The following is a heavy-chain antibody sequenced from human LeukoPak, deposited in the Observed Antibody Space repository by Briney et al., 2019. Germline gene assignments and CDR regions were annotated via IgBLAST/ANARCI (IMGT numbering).Heavy chain of an antibody. D-gene: IGHD4-17*01. CDR1: GFTFSSYA. CDR3: ENNKDYGDFGWFDP. CDR2: IGGSGDKT. Sequence: GGSLRLSCAASGFTFSSYAMSWVRQAPGKGLEWVSTIGGSGDKTYYADSVKGRFTISRDNSKNTLYLQMNSLRAEDTAVYYCENNKDYGDFGWFDPWGQGTLVTVSS. J-gene: IGHJ5*02. V-gene: IGHV3-23*01.